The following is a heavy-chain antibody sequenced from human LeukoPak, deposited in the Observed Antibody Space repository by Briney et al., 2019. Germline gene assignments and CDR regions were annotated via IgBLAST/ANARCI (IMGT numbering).Heavy chain of an antibody. CDR2: IIPIFGTA. J-gene: IGHJ6*03. V-gene: IGHV1-69*05. CDR1: GGTFSSYA. Sequence: SVKVSCKASGGTFSSYAISWVRQAPGQGLEWMGGIIPIFGTANYAQKFQGRVTITTDESTSTAYMELSSLRSEDTAVYYCARGSGTYYDFWSGQPEPHDYYYYYMDVWGKGTTVTVSS. D-gene: IGHD3-3*01. CDR3: ARGSGTYYDFWSGQPEPHDYYYYYMDV.